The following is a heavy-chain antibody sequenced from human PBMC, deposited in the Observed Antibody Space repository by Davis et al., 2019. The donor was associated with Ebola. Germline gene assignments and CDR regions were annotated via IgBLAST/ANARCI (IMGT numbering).Heavy chain of an antibody. J-gene: IGHJ4*02. CDR3: ARDPGYSSSWYYFDY. CDR2: ISYDGSNK. Sequence: SCKASGFTFSSYAMHWVRQAPGKGLEWVAVISYDGSNKYYADSVKGRFTISRDNAKNSLYLQMNSLRAEDTAVYYCARDPGYSSSWYYFDYWGQGTLVTVSS. D-gene: IGHD6-13*01. V-gene: IGHV3-30-3*01. CDR1: GFTFSSYA.